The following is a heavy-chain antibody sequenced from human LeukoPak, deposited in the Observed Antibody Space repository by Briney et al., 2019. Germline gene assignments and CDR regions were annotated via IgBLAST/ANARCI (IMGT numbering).Heavy chain of an antibody. CDR2: ISSSSSYI. CDR3: VKQGHYSSSWYFDY. J-gene: IGHJ4*02. V-gene: IGHV3-21*01. Sequence: PGGSLRLSCAASGFTFSSYSMNWVRQAPGKGLEWVSSISSSSSYIYYADSVKGRFTISRDNAKNSLYLQMNSLRAEDTAVYYCVKQGHYSSSWYFDYWGQGTLVTVSS. CDR1: GFTFSSYS. D-gene: IGHD6-13*01.